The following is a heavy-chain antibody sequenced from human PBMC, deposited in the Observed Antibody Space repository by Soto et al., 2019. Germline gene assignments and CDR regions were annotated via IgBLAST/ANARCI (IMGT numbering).Heavy chain of an antibody. CDR1: GGTFSSYT. CDR2: IIPILGIA. Sequence: SVKVSCKASGGTFSSYTISWVRQAPGQGLEWMGRIIPILGIANYAQKFQGRVTITADKSTSTAYMELSSLRSEDTAVYYCARSLGNTVTSSSFVPWGPGTLVTLFS. D-gene: IGHD4-4*01. V-gene: IGHV1-69*02. CDR3: ARSLGNTVTSSSFVP. J-gene: IGHJ5*02.